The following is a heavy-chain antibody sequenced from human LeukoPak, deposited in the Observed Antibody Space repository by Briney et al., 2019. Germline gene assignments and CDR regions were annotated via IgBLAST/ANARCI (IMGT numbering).Heavy chain of an antibody. D-gene: IGHD2-2*03. Sequence: TGGSLRLSCAASGYVFGDHGMHWVRQAPGKGLEWVSSISSSSSYIYYADSVKGRFTISRDNAKNSLYLQMNSLRAEDTAVYYCARQVDIVVVPAAIVLLTGKLPNPAGFDYWGQGTLVTVSS. V-gene: IGHV3-21*01. CDR2: ISSSSSYI. CDR1: GYVFGDHG. CDR3: ARQVDIVVVPAAIVLLTGKLPNPAGFDY. J-gene: IGHJ4*02.